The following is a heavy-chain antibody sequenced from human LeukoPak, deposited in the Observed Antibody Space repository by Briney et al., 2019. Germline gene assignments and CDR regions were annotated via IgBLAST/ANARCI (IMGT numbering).Heavy chain of an antibody. CDR2: ISSSGSTI. D-gene: IGHD3-9*01. CDR1: GFTFSDYY. CDR3: AREDYDILTGYYGTRWFDP. V-gene: IGHV3-11*04. Sequence: GGSLRLSCAASGFTFSDYYMSWIRQAPGKGLEWVSYISSSGSTIYYADSVKGRFTISWDNAKNSLYLQMNSLRAEDTAVYYCAREDYDILTGYYGTRWFDPWGQGTLVTVSS. J-gene: IGHJ5*02.